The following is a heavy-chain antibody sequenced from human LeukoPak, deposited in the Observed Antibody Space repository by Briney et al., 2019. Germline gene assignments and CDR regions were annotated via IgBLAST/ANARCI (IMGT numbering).Heavy chain of an antibody. D-gene: IGHD4-17*01. CDR1: GGSISSSSYY. J-gene: IGHJ4*02. Sequence: PSETLSLTCTVSGGSISSSSYYWGWIRQPPGKGLEWIGSIYYSGSTYYNPSLKSRVTISVDTSKNQFSLKLSSVTAADTAVYYCARHLHDYGEGPPFDYWGQGTLVTVSS. CDR2: IYYSGST. V-gene: IGHV4-39*01. CDR3: ARHLHDYGEGPPFDY.